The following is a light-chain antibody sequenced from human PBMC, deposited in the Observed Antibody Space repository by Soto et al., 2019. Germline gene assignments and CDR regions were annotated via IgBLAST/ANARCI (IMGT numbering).Light chain of an antibody. CDR2: DAS. Sequence: EIVLTQSPATLSLSPGERATLSCRASQSVSSYLAWYQQKPGQPPRLVIYDASTRATGIPARFSGSGSGTDFTLTISSLEPDDFAVYYCQQRGNWPLTFGGGTKV. CDR1: QSVSSY. J-gene: IGKJ4*01. CDR3: QQRGNWPLT. V-gene: IGKV3-11*01.